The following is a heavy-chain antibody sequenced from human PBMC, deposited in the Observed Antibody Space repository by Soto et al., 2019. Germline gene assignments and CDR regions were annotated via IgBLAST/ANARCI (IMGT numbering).Heavy chain of an antibody. CDR2: ISSSGAYI. CDR1: GCNFSTYS. Sequence: VGSKRLSCAAAGCNFSTYSMNWVRQAPGKGLEWVSSISSSGAYIYYADSVKGRFTISRDNAKNSLYLEMNSLTAADTAVYYCARPVAGHYFDYWGQGTLVTVSS. CDR3: ARPVAGHYFDY. D-gene: IGHD6-19*01. V-gene: IGHV3-21*01. J-gene: IGHJ4*02.